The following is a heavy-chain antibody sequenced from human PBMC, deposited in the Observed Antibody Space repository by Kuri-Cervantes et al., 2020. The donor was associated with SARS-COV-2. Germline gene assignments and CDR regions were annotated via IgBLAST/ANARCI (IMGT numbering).Heavy chain of an antibody. V-gene: IGHV4-38-2*02. CDR3: ARDLSLATYYDFWSGLYYFDY. Sequence: SETLSLTCGVSGYSISSGHCWGWIRQPPGKGLEWIGSVFYDGRTYYNPSLKSRVTVSVDTSKNQFSLKVNSVTAADTAVYYCARDLSLATYYDFWSGLYYFDYWGQGILVTVSS. J-gene: IGHJ4*02. CDR1: GYSISSGHC. CDR2: VFYDGRT. D-gene: IGHD3-3*01.